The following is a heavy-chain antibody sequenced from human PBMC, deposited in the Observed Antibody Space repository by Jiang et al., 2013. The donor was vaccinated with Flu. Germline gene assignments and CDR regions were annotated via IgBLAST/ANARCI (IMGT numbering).Heavy chain of an antibody. CDR1: GYSFTSYW. Sequence: GAEVKKPGESLRISCQGSGYSFTSYWISWVRQMPGKGLEWMGKIDPSDSYTDYSPSFQGHVTISADKSISTAYLQWSSLKASDTAMYYCARRGSTWPGMGYWGQGTPGRRLL. CDR2: IDPSDSYT. CDR3: ARRGSTWPGMGY. D-gene: IGHD5-12*01. V-gene: IGHV5-10-1*01. J-gene: IGHJ4*02.